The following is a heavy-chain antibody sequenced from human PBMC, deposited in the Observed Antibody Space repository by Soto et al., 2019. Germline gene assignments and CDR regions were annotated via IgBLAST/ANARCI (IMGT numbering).Heavy chain of an antibody. CDR2: IYSGGST. CDR1: GFTVSSNY. J-gene: IGHJ4*02. Sequence: GGSLRLSCAASGFTVSSNYMSWVRQAPGKGLEWVSVIYSGGSTYYADSVKGRFTISRDNSKNTLYLQMNSLRAEDTAVYYCARNVPGIAVAATMMDYWGQGTLVTVSS. D-gene: IGHD6-19*01. V-gene: IGHV3-66*01. CDR3: ARNVPGIAVAATMMDY.